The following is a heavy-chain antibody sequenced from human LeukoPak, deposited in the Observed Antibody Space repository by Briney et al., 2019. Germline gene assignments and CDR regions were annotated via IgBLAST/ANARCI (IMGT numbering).Heavy chain of an antibody. CDR1: GYSFTSYW. D-gene: IGHD3-22*01. V-gene: IGHV5-51*01. Sequence: GESLKISCKGSGYSFTSYWIGWVRQMPGKGLEWMGIIYPGDSDTRYSPSFQGQVTISADKSISTAYLQWSSLKASDTAMYYCARSKDYYDTTNYYYHYYMDVWGKGTTVTVSS. CDR2: IYPGDSDT. J-gene: IGHJ6*03. CDR3: ARSKDYYDTTNYYYHYYMDV.